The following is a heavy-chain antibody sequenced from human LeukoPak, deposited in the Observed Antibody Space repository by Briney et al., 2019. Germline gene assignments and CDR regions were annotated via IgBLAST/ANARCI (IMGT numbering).Heavy chain of an antibody. CDR1: GGTFSSYA. D-gene: IGHD3-22*01. Sequence: AASVKVSCKASGGTFSSYAISWVRQAPGQGLEWMGGIIPIFGTANYAQKFQGRVTMTRDTSTSTVYMELSSLRSEDTAVYYCARVLEKYYYDSSGTFDYWGQGTLVTVSS. CDR2: IIPIFGTA. J-gene: IGHJ4*02. CDR3: ARVLEKYYYDSSGTFDY. V-gene: IGHV1-69*05.